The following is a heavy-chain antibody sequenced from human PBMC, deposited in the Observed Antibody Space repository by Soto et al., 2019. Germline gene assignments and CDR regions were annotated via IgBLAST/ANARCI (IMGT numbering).Heavy chain of an antibody. D-gene: IGHD3-22*01. CDR1: GGTFSTYT. J-gene: IGHJ5*02. CDR2: IIPIIGII. Sequence: QVQLVQSGAEVKKPGSSVKVSCKASGGTFSTYTITWVRQAPGQGLEWMGRIIPIIGIINYAQKFQGRVTIXAXKXXXXAXXXXXRXXXXXXXXYXCAGDPDXXYXDSHASSYPWGQGTLVTVSS. V-gene: IGHV1-69*02. CDR3: AGDPDXXYXDSHASSYP.